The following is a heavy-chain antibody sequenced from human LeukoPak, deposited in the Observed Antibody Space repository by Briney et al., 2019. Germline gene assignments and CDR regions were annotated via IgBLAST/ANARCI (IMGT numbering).Heavy chain of an antibody. J-gene: IGHJ4*02. CDR1: GGSISSSSYY. CDR3: ARLGPAAISYFDY. V-gene: IGHV4-39*01. CDR2: IYYSGST. Sequence: KPSETLSLTCTVSGGSISSSSYYWGWIRQPPGKGLEWIGSIYYSGSTYYNPSLKSRVTISVDTSKNQFSLKLSSVTAADTAVYYCARLGPAAISYFDYWGQGTLVTVSS. D-gene: IGHD6-13*01.